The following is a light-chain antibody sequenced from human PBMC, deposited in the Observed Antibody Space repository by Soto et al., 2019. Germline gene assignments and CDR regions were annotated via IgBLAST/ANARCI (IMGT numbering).Light chain of an antibody. CDR1: SSDVGGYNY. V-gene: IGLV2-14*01. J-gene: IGLJ1*01. CDR3: SSYTSSSTPLF. CDR2: DVS. Sequence: QSALTQPASVSGSPGQSITISGTGTSSDVGGYNYVSWYQQHPGKAPKLMIYDVSNRPSGVSNRFSGSKSGNTASLTISGLQAEDEADYYCSSYTSSSTPLFFGTGTKLTVL.